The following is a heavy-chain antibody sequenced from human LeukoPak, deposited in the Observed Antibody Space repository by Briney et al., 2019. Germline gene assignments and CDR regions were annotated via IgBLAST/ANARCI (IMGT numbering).Heavy chain of an antibody. J-gene: IGHJ3*02. CDR3: ARDWAHHDAFDS. V-gene: IGHV3-33*01. Sequence: PGRSLRLSCAASGFIFSNYCMHWVRQAPGKGLEWVGYIWYDGNNKYYAASVKGRFTLSRNYFKHTLYLQMDRPRAEAPAVYLCARDWAHHDAFDSWGQGTMVTVSS. D-gene: IGHD3-16*01. CDR1: GFIFSNYC. CDR2: IWYDGNNK.